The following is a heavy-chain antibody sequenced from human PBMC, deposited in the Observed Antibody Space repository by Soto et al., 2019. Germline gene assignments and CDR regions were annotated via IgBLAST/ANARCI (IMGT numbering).Heavy chain of an antibody. D-gene: IGHD3-16*01. CDR3: ARMATFGSLNWFDP. J-gene: IGHJ5*02. CDR1: GGTFSNYV. CDR2: MNPGSGDT. Sequence: QVQLVQSGAEVKKPGSSVKVSCKASGGTFSNYVVNWVRQATGQGLEWMGWMNPGSGDTGYAQKFQGRVTMTRDISIATAYMELSSLRSDDTAIYYCARMATFGSLNWFDPWGQGTLVTVSS. V-gene: IGHV1-8*02.